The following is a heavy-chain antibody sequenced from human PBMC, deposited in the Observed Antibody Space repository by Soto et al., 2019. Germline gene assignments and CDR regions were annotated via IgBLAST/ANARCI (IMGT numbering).Heavy chain of an antibody. Sequence: QVQLVQSGAEVKKPESSVKVSCKAPGGTFSTYASSWVRQAPGQGLEWMGGIIPMFGTANNAQRFQDRVTITADESTNTVYMELSSLRSEDTAVYFCASGIQLWLRRINNGYSGWGKGTLVTVSS. D-gene: IGHD5-18*01. CDR3: ASGIQLWLRRINNGYSG. CDR1: GGTFSTYA. J-gene: IGHJ4*02. CDR2: IIPMFGTA. V-gene: IGHV1-69*12.